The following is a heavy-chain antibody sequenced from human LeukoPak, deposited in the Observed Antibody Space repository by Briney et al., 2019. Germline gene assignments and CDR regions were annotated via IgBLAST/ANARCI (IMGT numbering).Heavy chain of an antibody. J-gene: IGHJ2*01. Sequence: GGSLRLSCAASGFTFSSYGMHWVRQAPGKGLEWVAVIWYDGSNKYYGDSVKGRFTISRDNSKNTLYLQMNSLRAEDTALYFCASTSRRIIDSSWYFDVWGRGTQVTVSS. V-gene: IGHV3-33*01. CDR3: ASTSRRIIDSSWYFDV. CDR1: GFTFSSYG. D-gene: IGHD2-15*01. CDR2: IWYDGSNK.